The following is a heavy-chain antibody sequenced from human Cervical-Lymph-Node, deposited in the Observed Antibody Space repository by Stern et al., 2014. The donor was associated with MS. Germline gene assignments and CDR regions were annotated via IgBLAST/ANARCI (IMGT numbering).Heavy chain of an antibody. V-gene: IGHV1-69*01. CDR1: GATFSSSP. J-gene: IGHJ6*02. Sequence: DQLVESGAEVKKPGSSVKVSCKASGATFSSSPISWVRQAPGQGLEWLGGIIPILGPADFAQKFQGRVTITANESTTTAYMELSSLTSEDTAVYYCAAGGALPYYYYYAMDVWGQGTTVTVSS. D-gene: IGHD4-23*01. CDR2: IIPILGPA. CDR3: AAGGALPYYYYYAMDV.